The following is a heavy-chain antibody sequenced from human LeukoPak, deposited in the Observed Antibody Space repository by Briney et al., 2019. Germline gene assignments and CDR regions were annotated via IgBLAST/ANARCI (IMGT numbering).Heavy chain of an antibody. CDR3: ARGAGYSREVNYYYYMDV. CDR2: IYDSGST. V-gene: IGHV4-59*12. Sequence: SETLSLTCSVSGGSINNYYWSWIRQPPGKGLEWIGYIYDSGSTNYNPSLKSRVTISVDTSKNQFSLKLNSVTAADTAVYYCARGAGYSREVNYYYYMDVWGKGTTVTVSS. D-gene: IGHD1-26*01. J-gene: IGHJ6*03. CDR1: GGSINNYY.